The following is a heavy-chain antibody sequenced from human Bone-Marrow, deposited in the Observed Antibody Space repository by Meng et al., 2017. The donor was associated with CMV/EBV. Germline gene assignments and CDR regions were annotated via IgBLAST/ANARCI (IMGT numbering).Heavy chain of an antibody. Sequence: SETLSLTCTVSGGSISSSSYYWGWIRQPPGKGLEWIGSIYYSGSTYYNPSLKSRVTISVDTSKNQFSLKLRSVTAADTAVYHCAREAVRGTRDYYYGKDVWGLGTTVTVSS. D-gene: IGHD3-16*02. J-gene: IGHJ6*02. CDR3: AREAVRGTRDYYYGKDV. CDR1: GGSISSSSYY. V-gene: IGHV4-39*07. CDR2: IYYSGST.